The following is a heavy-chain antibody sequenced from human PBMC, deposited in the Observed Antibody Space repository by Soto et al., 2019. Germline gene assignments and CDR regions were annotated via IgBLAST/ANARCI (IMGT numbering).Heavy chain of an antibody. CDR3: TRSGQYDVLTGYVSFYYGMDV. Sequence: QVHLVQSGVEVKKPGASVKVSCKASGFTFSSHGFSWVRQAPGQGLEWMGWISSYNGERNFAQKVPGQVTLPNDTSTRTGSMELGGLRSDDTAVYYCTRSGQYDVLTGYVSFYYGMDVWGQGTMVTVSS. J-gene: IGHJ6*02. V-gene: IGHV1-18*01. D-gene: IGHD3-9*01. CDR2: ISSYNGER. CDR1: GFTFSSHG.